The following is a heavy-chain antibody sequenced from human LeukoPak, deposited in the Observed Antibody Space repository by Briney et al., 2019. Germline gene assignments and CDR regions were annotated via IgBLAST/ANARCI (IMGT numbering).Heavy chain of an antibody. CDR3: ARGHYYGSGSYYLTWFDP. J-gene: IGHJ5*02. Sequence: PSETLSLTCAVYGASFSGYYWSWIRQPPGKGLEWLGEINHSGSTNYNPSLKSRVTISVDTSKNQFSLKLSSVTAADTAVYYCARGHYYGSGSYYLTWFDPWGQGTLVTVSS. CDR1: GASFSGYY. V-gene: IGHV4-34*01. D-gene: IGHD3-10*01. CDR2: INHSGST.